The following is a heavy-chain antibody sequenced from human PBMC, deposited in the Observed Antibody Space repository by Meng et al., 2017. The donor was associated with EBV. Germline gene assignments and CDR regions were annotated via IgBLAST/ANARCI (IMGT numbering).Heavy chain of an antibody. V-gene: IGHV3-33*01. Sequence: QVQLVESGGGVVHPGKSLRRACEASGFTFSRSGMHWFRQAPGKGLEWVAVIWYDATNKYYGDSAKGRFTISRDNSKNTLYLQMNSLTADDTAVYYCATASDYEGYADYWGQGTLVTVSS. CDR1: GFTFSRSG. CDR2: IWYDATNK. CDR3: ATASDYEGYADY. D-gene: IGHD5-12*01. J-gene: IGHJ4*02.